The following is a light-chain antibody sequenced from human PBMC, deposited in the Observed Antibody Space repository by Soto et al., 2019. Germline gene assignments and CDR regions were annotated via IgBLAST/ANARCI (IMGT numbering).Light chain of an antibody. Sequence: DLQMTECPSTLSASVADRVTMTCRARQSIISRLAWYQPKPGKAPKLLIYDASSLESGGPSRLIGSRSATEFTHTNSSLQSHDYATYYRQQYNSYCLTFGQVTE. CDR1: QSIISR. CDR2: DAS. CDR3: QQYNSYCLT. V-gene: IGKV1-5*01. J-gene: IGKJ1*01.